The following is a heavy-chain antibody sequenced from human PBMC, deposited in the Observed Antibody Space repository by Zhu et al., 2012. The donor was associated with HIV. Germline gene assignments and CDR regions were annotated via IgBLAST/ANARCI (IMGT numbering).Heavy chain of an antibody. V-gene: IGHV4-38-2*01. CDR2: IYHSGST. J-gene: IGHJ4*02. CDR3: ARNEGIAVAGTWFKY. Sequence: QVQLQESGPGLVKPSETLSLTCAVSGYSISSGYYWGWIRQPPGKGLEWIGSIYHSGSTYYNPSLKSRVTISVDTSKNQFSLKLSSVTAADTAVYYCARNEGIAVAGTWFKYWGQGTLVTVSS. CDR1: GYSISSGYY. D-gene: IGHD6-19*01.